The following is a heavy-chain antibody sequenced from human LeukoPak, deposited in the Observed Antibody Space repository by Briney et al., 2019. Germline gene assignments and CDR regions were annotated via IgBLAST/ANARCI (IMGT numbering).Heavy chain of an antibody. D-gene: IGHD3-22*01. J-gene: IGHJ3*02. V-gene: IGHV4-59*11. CDR1: GGSISGHY. CDR2: IYYSGST. Sequence: SETLSLTCTVSGGSISGHYWSWIRQPPGEGLEWIGYIYYSGSTNYNPSLKSRVTISVNTSKNQFSLKLSSVTAADTAVYYCARSTYYYDSSGYYYVSGAFDIWGQGTMVTVSS. CDR3: ARSTYYYDSSGYYYVSGAFDI.